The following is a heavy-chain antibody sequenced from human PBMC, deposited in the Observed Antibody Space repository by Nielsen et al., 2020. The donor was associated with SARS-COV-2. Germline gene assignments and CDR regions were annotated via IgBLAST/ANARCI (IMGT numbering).Heavy chain of an antibody. CDR1: GYTFTGYY. CDR3: AREARYCSSTSCYKGGAFDI. Sequence: ASVKVSCKASGYTFTGYYMHWVRQAPGQGLEWMGWINPNSGGTNYAQKFQGWVTMTRDTSISTAYMELSRLRSDDTAVYYCAREARYCSSTSCYKGGAFDIWGQGTMVTVSS. J-gene: IGHJ3*02. V-gene: IGHV1-2*04. D-gene: IGHD2-2*02. CDR2: INPNSGGT.